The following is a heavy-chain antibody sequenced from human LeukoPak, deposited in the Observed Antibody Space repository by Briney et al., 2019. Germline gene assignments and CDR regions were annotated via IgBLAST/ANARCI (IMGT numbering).Heavy chain of an antibody. CDR2: IIPILGIA. J-gene: IGHJ5*02. Sequence: SVKVSCKASGYTFTSYDINWVRQATGQGLEWMGRIIPILGIANYAQKFQGRVTITADKSTSTAYMELSSLRSEDTAVYYCARDKGYCSSTSCRGYNWFDPWGQGTLVTVSS. V-gene: IGHV1-69*04. CDR1: GYTFTSYD. D-gene: IGHD2-2*01. CDR3: ARDKGYCSSTSCRGYNWFDP.